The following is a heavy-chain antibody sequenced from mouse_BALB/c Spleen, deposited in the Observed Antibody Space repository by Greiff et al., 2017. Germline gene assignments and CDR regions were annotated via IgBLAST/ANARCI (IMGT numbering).Heavy chain of an antibody. J-gene: IGHJ2*01. CDR3: ARAGGNYVYFDY. D-gene: IGHD2-1*01. Sequence: EVHLVESGPGLVKPSQSLSLTCTVTGYSITSDYAWNWIRQFPGNKLEWMGYISYSGSTSYNPSLKSRISITRDTSKNQFFLQLNSVTTEDTATYYCARAGGNYVYFDYWGQGTTLTVSS. CDR1: GYSITSDYA. CDR2: ISYSGST. V-gene: IGHV3-2*02.